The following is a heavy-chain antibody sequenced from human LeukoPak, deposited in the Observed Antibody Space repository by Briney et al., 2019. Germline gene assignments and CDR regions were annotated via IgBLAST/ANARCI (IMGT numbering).Heavy chain of an antibody. Sequence: GGSLRLSCAASGFTFSTYAMHWVRQAPGKGPEWVTIISDDGSTKYYADSVRGRFTISRDNSKKTLYLQMNSLRVDDTAVYYCARDGNVLRYFDWLSLPRYGMDVWGKGTTVTVSS. D-gene: IGHD3-9*01. J-gene: IGHJ6*04. CDR3: ARDGNVLRYFDWLSLPRYGMDV. V-gene: IGHV3-30-3*01. CDR2: ISDDGSTK. CDR1: GFTFSTYA.